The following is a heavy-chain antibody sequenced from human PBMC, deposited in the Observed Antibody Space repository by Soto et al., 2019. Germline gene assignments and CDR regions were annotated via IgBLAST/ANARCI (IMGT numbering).Heavy chain of an antibody. Sequence: GESLKISCKGSGYSFTSYWIGWVRQMPGKGLEWMGIIYPGDSDTRYSPSFQGQVTISADKSISTAYLQWSSLKASDTAMYYCARHGGYVSYYYYGMDVWGQGTKVTVS. CDR3: ARHGGYVSYYYYGMDV. CDR2: IYPGDSDT. J-gene: IGHJ6*02. CDR1: GYSFTSYW. D-gene: IGHD5-12*01. V-gene: IGHV5-51*01.